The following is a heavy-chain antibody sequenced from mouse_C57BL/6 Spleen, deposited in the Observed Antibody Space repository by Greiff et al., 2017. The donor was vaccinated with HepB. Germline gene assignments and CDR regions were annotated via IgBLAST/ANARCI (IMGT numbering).Heavy chain of an antibody. CDR3: ARLGSKGGYFDV. Sequence: EVQGVESGGGLVQPGGSLKLSCAASGFTFSDYGMAWVRQAPRKGPEWVAFISNLAYSIYYADTVTGRFTISRENAKNTLYLEMSSLRSEDTAMYYCARLGSKGGYFDVWGTGTTVTVSS. J-gene: IGHJ1*03. CDR2: ISNLAYSI. D-gene: IGHD1-1*01. V-gene: IGHV5-15*01. CDR1: GFTFSDYG.